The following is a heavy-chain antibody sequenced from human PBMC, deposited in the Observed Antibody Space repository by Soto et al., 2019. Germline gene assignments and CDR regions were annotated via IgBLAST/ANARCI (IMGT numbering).Heavy chain of an antibody. CDR2: AYYSGST. J-gene: IGHJ6*02. V-gene: IGHV4-59*02. D-gene: IGHD4-4*01. Sequence: QVQLQESGPGLVKPSETLSLTCTVSGKSVSTFYWSWIRQPPGKGLEWIGHAYYSGSTNYDPSLKGRVTIEVDMSKNQVSLRRTSVTAADTAVYYCARGTDYTQIASYHYGMDVWGQGTSVTVSS. CDR3: ARGTDYTQIASYHYGMDV. CDR1: GKSVSTFY.